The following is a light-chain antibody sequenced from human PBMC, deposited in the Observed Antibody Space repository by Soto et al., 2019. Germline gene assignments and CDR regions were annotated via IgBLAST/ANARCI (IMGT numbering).Light chain of an antibody. Sequence: EIVLTQSPGTLSLSPGERATLSCRASQSVNNNYLAWYQQKPGQGPRLYIYGASTRATGIPDRFSGSGSGTDLTLTISRLEPEDFAVYYCQQYGSTPLTFGGGTKVEIK. CDR1: QSVNNNY. CDR2: GAS. J-gene: IGKJ4*01. CDR3: QQYGSTPLT. V-gene: IGKV3-20*01.